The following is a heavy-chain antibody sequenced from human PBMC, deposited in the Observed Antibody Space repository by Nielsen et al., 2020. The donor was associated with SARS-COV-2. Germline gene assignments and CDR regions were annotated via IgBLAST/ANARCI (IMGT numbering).Heavy chain of an antibody. CDR3: ARDSSSSWSYYYYYMDV. V-gene: IGHV3-33*01. CDR1: GLTFSSYG. D-gene: IGHD6-13*01. J-gene: IGHJ6*03. Sequence: GESLKISCAVSGLTFSSYGMHWVRQAPGKGLEWVAVIWYDGSNKYYADSVKGRFTISRDNSKNTLYLQMNSLRAEDTAVYYCARDSSSSWSYYYYYMDVWGKGTTVTVSS. CDR2: IWYDGSNK.